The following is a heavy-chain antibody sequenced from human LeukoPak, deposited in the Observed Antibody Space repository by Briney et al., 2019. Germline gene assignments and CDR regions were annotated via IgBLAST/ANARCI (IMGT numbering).Heavy chain of an antibody. CDR3: ARGKEVITMLRGLKPGYYFDY. Sequence: SETLSLTCTVSGGSIGSDYWSWIRQPPGKGLEWIGYIHYSGSTKYKSSLKSRVTISVDTSKNQFSLKLNSVTAADTAVYYCARGKEVITMLRGLKPGYYFDYWGQGTLVTVSS. J-gene: IGHJ4*02. V-gene: IGHV4-59*01. D-gene: IGHD3-10*01. CDR1: GGSIGSDY. CDR2: IHYSGST.